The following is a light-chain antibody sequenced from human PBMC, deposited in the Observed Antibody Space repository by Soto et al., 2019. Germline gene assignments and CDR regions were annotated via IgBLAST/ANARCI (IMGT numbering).Light chain of an antibody. CDR1: SSDVGGYHY. J-gene: IGLJ3*02. V-gene: IGLV2-8*01. Sequence: QSALTQPPSASGSPGQSVTISCTGTSSDVGGYHYVSWYQQYPGRAPKLMIYEVTKRPSGVPDRFSGSKSGNTASLTVSGLQAEEEADYYCSSYAASNNFYFVFGGGTKLTVL. CDR3: SSYAASNNFYFV. CDR2: EVT.